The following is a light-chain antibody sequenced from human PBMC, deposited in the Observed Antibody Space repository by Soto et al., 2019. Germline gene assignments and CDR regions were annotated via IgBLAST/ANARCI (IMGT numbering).Light chain of an antibody. CDR3: LLYLGGGIWV. CDR2: NTN. J-gene: IGLJ3*02. V-gene: IGLV8-61*01. Sequence: QTVVTQEPSFSVSPGGTVTLTCGLSSGPVFTSSYPNWYQQTPGQAPRTLIFNTNTRSSAVPDRFSGSILGDKAALTITGAQADDDSYYYCLLYLGGGIWVFGGGTKVTVL. CDR1: SGPVFTSSY.